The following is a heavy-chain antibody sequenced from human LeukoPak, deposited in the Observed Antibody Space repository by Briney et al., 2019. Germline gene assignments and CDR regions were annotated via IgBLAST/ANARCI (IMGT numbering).Heavy chain of an antibody. J-gene: IGHJ4*02. CDR3: ARVYTSSSRTFDY. CDR2: IRKKTNSYTT. CDR1: GFTFSDHY. D-gene: IGHD6-6*01. Sequence: GGSLRLSCAASGFTFSDHYMDWVLQAPGKGLEWVARIRKKTNSYTTEYAASVEGRFTISRDDSRNSLYLQMNSLKTEDTAVYYCARVYTSSSRTFDYWGQGTLVTVSS. V-gene: IGHV3-72*01.